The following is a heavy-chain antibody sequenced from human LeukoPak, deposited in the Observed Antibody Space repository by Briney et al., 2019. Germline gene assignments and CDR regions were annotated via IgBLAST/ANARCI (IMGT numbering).Heavy chain of an antibody. CDR2: LYYSGNT. CDR1: GGSISSSSYY. CDR3: AGSGTGSYHSTFDY. Sequence: PSETLSLTCTVSGGSISSSSYYWGWIRQPPGKGLEWIGSLYYSGNTYYNPSLTSRVTISVDTSKNQFSLKLSSVTAADTAVYYCAGSGTGSYHSTFDYWGQGALVTVSS. J-gene: IGHJ4*02. D-gene: IGHD1-7*01. V-gene: IGHV4-39*01.